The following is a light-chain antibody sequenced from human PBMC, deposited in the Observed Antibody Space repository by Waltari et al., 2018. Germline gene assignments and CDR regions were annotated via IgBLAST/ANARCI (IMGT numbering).Light chain of an antibody. CDR1: PLPKKY. V-gene: IGLV3-25*03. J-gene: IGLJ2*01. CDR3: LSPETRGSWV. Sequence: SYELTPSPSVSLSPGQTARITCSGDPLPKKYAYWYQKKPGQAPVLIIFKDRERPSGIPERFSGSTSGTTVTLTITGVQAEDEADYYCLSPETRGSWVFGGGTKLTVL. CDR2: KDR.